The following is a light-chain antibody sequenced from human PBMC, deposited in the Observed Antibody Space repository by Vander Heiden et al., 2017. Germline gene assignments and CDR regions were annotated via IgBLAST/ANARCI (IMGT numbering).Light chain of an antibody. CDR1: QTVSENS. Sequence: EIVLTQSPGALSLSPGERATLSCRASQTVSENSLAWYQQKPGQAPRLLIFGASSRPTGLPDRFRGSGSGTDFTLTISRLEPEDFAVYYCQQDDTSPFTFGHGTKVDI. J-gene: IGKJ3*01. V-gene: IGKV3-20*01. CDR3: QQDDTSPFT. CDR2: GAS.